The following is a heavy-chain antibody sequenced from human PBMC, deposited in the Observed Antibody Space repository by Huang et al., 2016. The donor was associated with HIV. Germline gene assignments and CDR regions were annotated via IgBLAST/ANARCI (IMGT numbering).Heavy chain of an antibody. V-gene: IGHV1-18*04. CDR1: GYKFHIYE. D-gene: IGHD3-16*01. J-gene: IGHJ4*02. Sequence: QIHLVQSGPEVKQPGASVKVSCKASGYKFHIYEITWVRQTPGQGLECMGWISGDNVSTSFAQKFQDSLTMTTDVSTSTAYLELRSLRLDDTAVYYCARTKGEFDFWGQGALVTVSS. CDR2: ISGDNVST. CDR3: ARTKGEFDF.